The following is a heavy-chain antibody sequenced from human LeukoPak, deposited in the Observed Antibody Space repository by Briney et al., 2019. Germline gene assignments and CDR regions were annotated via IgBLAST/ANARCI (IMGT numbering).Heavy chain of an antibody. CDR1: GFTFSSYG. CDR3: AIGGDAYGSGKSNWFDP. J-gene: IGHJ5*02. CDR2: ISSSSSYI. V-gene: IGHV3-21*01. Sequence: GGSLRLSCAASGFTFSSYGMHWVRQAPGKGLEWVSSISSSSSYIYYTDSVKGRFTISRDNAKNSLYLQMNSLRAEDTAVYYCAIGGDAYGSGKSNWFDPWGQGTLVTVSS. D-gene: IGHD3-10*01.